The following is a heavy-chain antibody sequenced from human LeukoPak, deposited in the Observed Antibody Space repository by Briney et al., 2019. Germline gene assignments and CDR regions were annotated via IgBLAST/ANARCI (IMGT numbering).Heavy chain of an antibody. Sequence: GASVKVSCKASGYTFTSYDINWVRQATGQGLEWMGWMNPNRGNTGYAQKFQGRVTMTRNTSISTAYMELSSLTSEDTAVYYCARGPYSSGWYTGGEWFDPWGQGTLVTVSS. J-gene: IGHJ5*02. CDR3: ARGPYSSGWYTGGEWFDP. CDR2: MNPNRGNT. D-gene: IGHD6-19*01. CDR1: GYTFTSYD. V-gene: IGHV1-8*01.